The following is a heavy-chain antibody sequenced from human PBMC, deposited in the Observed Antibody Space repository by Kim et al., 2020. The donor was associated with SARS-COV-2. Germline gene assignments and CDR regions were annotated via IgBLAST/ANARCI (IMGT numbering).Heavy chain of an antibody. CDR3: ARDVPYYYGMDV. V-gene: IGHV3-53*04. J-gene: IGHJ6*02. Sequence: YHADSLQGQFTNSRHNSKNTLYLQMNSLRAEDTAVYYCARDVPYYYGMDVWGQGTTVTVYS.